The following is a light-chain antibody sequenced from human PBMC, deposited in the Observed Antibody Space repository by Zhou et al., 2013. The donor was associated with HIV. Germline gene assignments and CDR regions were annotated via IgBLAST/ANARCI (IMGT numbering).Light chain of an antibody. CDR2: GAS. J-gene: IGKJ1*01. Sequence: IVMTQSPATLSVSPGEGATLSCRASQSVSSKVAWYQQKPGQAPRLLIYGASTRSSGASARFSGGGSGTEFTLTIIDLQSEDFAVYYCQQYNDGPPWTFGQGTKV. CDR1: QSVSSK. V-gene: IGKV3D-15*01. CDR3: QQYNDGPPWT.